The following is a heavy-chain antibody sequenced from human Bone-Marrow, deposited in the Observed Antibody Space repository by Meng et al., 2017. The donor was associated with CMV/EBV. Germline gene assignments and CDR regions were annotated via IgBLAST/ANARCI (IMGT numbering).Heavy chain of an antibody. CDR1: GYTFTGYY. CDR2: INPSGGST. D-gene: IGHD1-26*01. Sequence: ASVKVSCKASGYTFTGYYMHWVRQAPGQGLEWMGIINPSGGSTSYAQKFQGRVTMTRDTSTSTVYMELSSLRSEDTAVYYCARDSRAQWELYYFDYWGQGTLVTVSS. J-gene: IGHJ4*02. V-gene: IGHV1-46*01. CDR3: ARDSRAQWELYYFDY.